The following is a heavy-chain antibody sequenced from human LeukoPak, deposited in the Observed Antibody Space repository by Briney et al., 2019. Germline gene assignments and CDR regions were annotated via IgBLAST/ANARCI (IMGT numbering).Heavy chain of an antibody. Sequence: GGSLRLSCAVSGVTFSNFGMTWVRQAPGKGLEWVSGISGSGASTYYADSVKGRFTISRDNSKNTLYLRMNSLRAEDTAVYYCAKLIWGSDIGDYWGRGTPVTVSS. J-gene: IGHJ4*02. CDR2: ISGSGAST. CDR1: GVTFSNFG. D-gene: IGHD3-16*01. CDR3: AKLIWGSDIGDY. V-gene: IGHV3-23*01.